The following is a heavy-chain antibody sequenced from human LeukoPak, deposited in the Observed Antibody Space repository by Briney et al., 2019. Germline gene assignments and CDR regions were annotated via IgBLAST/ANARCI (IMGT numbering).Heavy chain of an antibody. V-gene: IGHV1-18*01. CDR1: GYIFISYD. CDR2: ISAYNGNT. Sequence: ASVKVSCKASGYIFISYDISWVRQAPGQGLEWMGWISAYNGNTNYAQKLQGRLTMTTDTSTGTAYMELRSLRSDDTAVYYCAREGNPAMVSYPFDYWGQGTLVTVSS. J-gene: IGHJ4*02. CDR3: AREGNPAMVSYPFDY. D-gene: IGHD5-18*01.